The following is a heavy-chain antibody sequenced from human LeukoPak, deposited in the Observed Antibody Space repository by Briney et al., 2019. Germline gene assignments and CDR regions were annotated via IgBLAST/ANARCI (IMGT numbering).Heavy chain of an antibody. J-gene: IGHJ4*01. CDR1: GGSISCGSHY. CDR3: ATFTTTLLYDC. D-gene: IGHD3-16*01. V-gene: IGHV4-39*01. CDR2: IYYSGIT. Sequence: SETLSLTSAFSGGSISCGSHYCGWIRQPPGKGLEWIGSIYYSGITYYNPSLKSRVTISLDTSSIHLTLQLSSVTAADTGIYYCATFTTTLLYDCGGQGTLVSASS.